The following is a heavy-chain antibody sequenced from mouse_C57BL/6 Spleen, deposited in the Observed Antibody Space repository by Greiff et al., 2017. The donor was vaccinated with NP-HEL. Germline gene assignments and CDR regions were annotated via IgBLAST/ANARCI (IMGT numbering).Heavy chain of an antibody. J-gene: IGHJ1*03. CDR1: GFTFTDYY. D-gene: IGHD1-1*01. CDR2: IRNKANGYTT. CDR3: ASRSSYDWYFDV. V-gene: IGHV7-3*01. Sequence: EVKLMESGGGLVQPGGSLSLSCAASGFTFTDYYMSWVRQPPGKALEWLGFIRNKANGYTTEYSASVKGRFTISRDNSQRILYLQMNALRSEDSATYYCASRSSYDWYFDVWGTGTTVTVSS.